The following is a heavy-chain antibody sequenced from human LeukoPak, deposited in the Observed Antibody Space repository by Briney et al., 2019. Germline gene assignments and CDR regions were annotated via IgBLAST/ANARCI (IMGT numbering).Heavy chain of an antibody. CDR3: ARVRRKYQLLKPLHETPSHYFDY. CDR1: GGSITSNTYF. CDR2: IYYSGST. D-gene: IGHD2-2*01. Sequence: SETLSLTCIVSGGSITSNTYFWDWIRQTPGKGLEWIGSIYYSGSTYYNPSLKSRVTISLDTSKNQFSLKLSSVTAADTAMYYCARVRRKYQLLKPLHETPSHYFDYWGQGTLVTVSS. V-gene: IGHV4-39*07. J-gene: IGHJ4*02.